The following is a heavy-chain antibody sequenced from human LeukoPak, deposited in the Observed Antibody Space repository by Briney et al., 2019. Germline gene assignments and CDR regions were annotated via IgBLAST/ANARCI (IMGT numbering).Heavy chain of an antibody. CDR2: IWYDGSNK. D-gene: IGHD2-21*02. CDR1: GFTFSSYG. CDR3: AKDLAYCGGDCYYDAFDI. J-gene: IGHJ3*02. V-gene: IGHV3-33*06. Sequence: GGSLRLSCAASGFTFSSYGMHWVRQAPGKGLEWVAVIWYDGSNKYYADSVKGRFTIFRDNSKNTLYLQMNSLRAADTAVYYCAKDLAYCGGDCYYDAFDIWGRGQWSPSLQ.